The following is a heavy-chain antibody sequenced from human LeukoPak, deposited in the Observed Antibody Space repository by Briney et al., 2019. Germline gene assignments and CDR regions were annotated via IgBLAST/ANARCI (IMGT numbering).Heavy chain of an antibody. CDR1: GFTFSSYW. Sequence: GGSLRLSCAAPGFTFSSYWMSWVRQAPGKGLEWVSAISGSGGSTYYADSVKGRFTISRDNSKNTLYLQMNSLRAEDTAVYYCAKAHYDYVWGSYRYSLLGAFDIWGQGTMVTVSS. CDR2: ISGSGGST. D-gene: IGHD3-16*02. V-gene: IGHV3-23*01. CDR3: AKAHYDYVWGSYRYSLLGAFDI. J-gene: IGHJ3*02.